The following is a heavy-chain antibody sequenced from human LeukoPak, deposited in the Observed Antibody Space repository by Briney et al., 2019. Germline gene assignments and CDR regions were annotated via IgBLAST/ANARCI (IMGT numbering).Heavy chain of an antibody. CDR1: GGSISSGSDY. D-gene: IGHD5-18*01. CDR3: ARVRTGWIQLRDYWFDP. J-gene: IGHJ5*02. Sequence: SETLSLTCTVSGGSISSGSDYCSWIRQPPGKGLEWIGYIYYSGSTNYNPSLKSRVTISVDTSKNQFSLKLSSVTAADTAVYYCARVRTGWIQLRDYWFDPWGQGTLVTVSS. V-gene: IGHV4-61*01. CDR2: IYYSGST.